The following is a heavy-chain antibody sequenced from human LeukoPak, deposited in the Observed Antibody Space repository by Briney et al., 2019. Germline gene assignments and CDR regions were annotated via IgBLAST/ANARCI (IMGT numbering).Heavy chain of an antibody. CDR1: GGSISSYY. CDR2: IYYSGST. D-gene: IGHD1-26*01. CDR3: ARDGSTYYFDY. J-gene: IGHJ4*02. Sequence: SETLSLTCTASGGSISSYYWSWIRQPPGKGLEWIGYIYYSGSTNYNPSLKSRVTISVDTSKNQFSLKLSSVTAADTAVYYCARDGSTYYFDYWGQGTLVTVSS. V-gene: IGHV4-59*01.